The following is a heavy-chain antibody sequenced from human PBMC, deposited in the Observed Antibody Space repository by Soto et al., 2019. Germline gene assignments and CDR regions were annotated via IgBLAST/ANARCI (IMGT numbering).Heavy chain of an antibody. Sequence: SGPTLVNPTETLTLTCTVSGISLSNARTGVSWIRQPPGKALEWLAHIFSDDEKSYSTSLKNRLTISKDTSKSQVVLIMTNILPVDTGTYFCARILRHNYLPPDYWGQGIQVTVSS. D-gene: IGHD3-10*01. V-gene: IGHV2-26*01. CDR2: IFSDDEK. CDR1: GISLSNARTG. CDR3: ARILRHNYLPPDY. J-gene: IGHJ4*02.